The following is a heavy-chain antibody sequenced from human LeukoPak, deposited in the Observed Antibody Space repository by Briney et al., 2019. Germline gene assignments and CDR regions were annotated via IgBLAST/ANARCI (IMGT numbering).Heavy chain of an antibody. D-gene: IGHD2-8*01. CDR3: ARGIPIVLMVYGWSDP. CDR1: GYTFTSYY. Sequence: ASVKVSCKASGYTFTSYYMHWVRQAPGQGLEWMGWINPNSGGTNYAQKFQGRVTMTRDTSISTAYMELSRLRSDDTAVYYCARGIPIVLMVYGWSDPWGQGTLVTVSS. CDR2: INPNSGGT. J-gene: IGHJ5*02. V-gene: IGHV1-2*02.